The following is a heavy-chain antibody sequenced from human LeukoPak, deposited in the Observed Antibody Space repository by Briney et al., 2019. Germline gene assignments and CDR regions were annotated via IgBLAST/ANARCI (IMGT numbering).Heavy chain of an antibody. CDR3: ARDLLTVSSGCVFDY. Sequence: PGGSLRLSCAASGFTFSSYSMNWVRQAPGKGLEWVSSISSSSSYIYYADSVKGRFTISRDNAKNSLYLQMNSLRAEDTAVYYCARDLLTVSSGCVFDYWGQGTLVTVSS. D-gene: IGHD3-22*01. J-gene: IGHJ4*02. CDR2: ISSSSSYI. CDR1: GFTFSSYS. V-gene: IGHV3-21*01.